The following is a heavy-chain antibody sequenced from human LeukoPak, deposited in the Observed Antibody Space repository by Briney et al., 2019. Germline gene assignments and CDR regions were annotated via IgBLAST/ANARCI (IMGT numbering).Heavy chain of an antibody. CDR1: GGTFSSYA. V-gene: IGHV1-69*04. D-gene: IGHD2-2*01. CDR3: ARDLFYCSSTSCYRRDWFDP. CDR2: IIPILGIA. J-gene: IGHJ5*02. Sequence: SVKVSCKATGGTFSSYAISWVRQAPGQGLEWMGRIIPILGIANYAQKFQGRVTITADKSTSTAYMELSSLRSEDTAVHYCARDLFYCSSTSCYRRDWFDPWGQGTLVTVSS.